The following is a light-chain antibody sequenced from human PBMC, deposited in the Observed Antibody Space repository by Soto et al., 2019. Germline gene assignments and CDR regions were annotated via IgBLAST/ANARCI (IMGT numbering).Light chain of an antibody. CDR1: SSDAGSYNR. Sequence: QSALTQPPSVSGSPGQSVAISCTGTSSDAGSYNRVSWYQQHPGTAPKVMIYEVSNRPSGVPDRFSGSKSGNTASLTISGLQAEDEADYYCSSYTSSSTYVFGTGTKLTVL. J-gene: IGLJ1*01. V-gene: IGLV2-18*02. CDR3: SSYTSSSTYV. CDR2: EVS.